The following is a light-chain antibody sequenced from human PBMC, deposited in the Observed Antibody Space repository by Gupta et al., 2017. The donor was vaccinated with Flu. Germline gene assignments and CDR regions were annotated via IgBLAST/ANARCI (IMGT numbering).Light chain of an antibody. CDR3: AAWDDALRAVI. V-gene: IGLV1-47*01. CDR1: KSNIRMIS. J-gene: IGLJ2*01. Sequence: SVTFFRSGGKSNIRMISAYRYRQFPVTAPKLLIYRNDQRPSGVPDRFSGSQSGTSASLAITGLRSEDEADYYCAAWDDALRAVIFGGGTRLTVL. CDR2: RND.